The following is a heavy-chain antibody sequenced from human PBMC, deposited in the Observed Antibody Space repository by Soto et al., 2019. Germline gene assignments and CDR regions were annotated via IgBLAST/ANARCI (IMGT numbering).Heavy chain of an antibody. CDR1: GFTFDDYT. CDR3: AKDPILGDNWFDP. CDR2: ISWDGGST. J-gene: IGHJ5*02. V-gene: IGHV3-43*01. Sequence: HPGGSLRLSCAASGFTFDDYTMHWVRQAPGKGLEWVSLISWDGGSTYYADSVKGRFTISRDNSKNSLYLQMNSLRTEDTALYYCAKDPILGDNWFDPWGQGTLVTVSS. D-gene: IGHD3-16*01.